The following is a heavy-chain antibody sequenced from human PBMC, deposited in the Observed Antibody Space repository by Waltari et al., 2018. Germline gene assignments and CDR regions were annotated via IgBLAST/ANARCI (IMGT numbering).Heavy chain of an antibody. CDR3: ARDLRGKSSGSGC. CDR1: GFTFSSSE. Sequence: EVQLVESGGGLVQPGGSLRLYCAASGFTFSSSEMNWVRQAPGKWLEWVSYISSSGSTIYYADSVKGRFTISRDNAKNSLYLQMNSLRAEDTAVYYCARDLRGKSSGSGCWGQGTLVTVSS. CDR2: ISSSGSTI. V-gene: IGHV3-48*03. J-gene: IGHJ4*02. D-gene: IGHD6-19*01.